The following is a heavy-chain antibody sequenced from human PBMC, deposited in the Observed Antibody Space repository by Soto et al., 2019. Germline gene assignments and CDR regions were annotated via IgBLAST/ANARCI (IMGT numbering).Heavy chain of an antibody. V-gene: IGHV5-10-1*01. CDR2: IDPSDSYT. Sequence: MPGKGLEWMGRIDPSDSYTNYSPSFQGHVTISADKSISTAYLQWSSLKASDTAMYYCARLGTGIAGLYGMDVWGQGTTVTVSS. J-gene: IGHJ6*02. CDR3: ARLGTGIAGLYGMDV. D-gene: IGHD6-13*01.